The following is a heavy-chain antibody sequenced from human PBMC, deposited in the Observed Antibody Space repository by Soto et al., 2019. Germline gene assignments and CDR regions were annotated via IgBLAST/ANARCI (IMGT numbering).Heavy chain of an antibody. D-gene: IGHD2-15*01. J-gene: IGHJ2*01. CDR1: GFTFSSYD. CDR3: ARAPVVAATSWYFDL. Sequence: EVQLVDSGGGLVQPGGSLRLSCAAAGFTFSSYDMHWVRQATGTGLEWVSAIGTAGDTYYPGSVKGRFTISRENAKTSLYLQMNSLRAWDTAVYYCARAPVVAATSWYFDLCGRGTLVTVSS. V-gene: IGHV3-13*01. CDR2: IGTAGDT.